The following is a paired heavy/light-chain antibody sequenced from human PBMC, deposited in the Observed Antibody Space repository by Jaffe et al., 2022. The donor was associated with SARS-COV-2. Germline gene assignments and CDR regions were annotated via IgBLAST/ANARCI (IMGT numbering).Light chain of an antibody. J-gene: IGKJ3*01. Sequence: DIQMTQSPSSLSASVGDRVTITCQASQDISNYLNWYQQKPGKAPKLLIYDASNLETGVPSRFSGSGSGTDFTFTISSLQPEDIATYYCQQYDNLLLFTFGPGTKVDIK. CDR3: QQYDNLLLFT. V-gene: IGKV1-33*01. CDR2: DAS. CDR1: QDISNY.
Heavy chain of an antibody. CDR3: ARDLSATARFDY. CDR1: GFTFSDYY. CDR2: ISSSGSTI. V-gene: IGHV3-11*01. D-gene: IGHD2-21*02. J-gene: IGHJ4*02. Sequence: QVQLVESGGGLVKPGGSLRLSCAASGFTFSDYYMSWIRQAPGKGLEWVSYISSSGSTIYYADSVKGRFTISRDNAKNSLYLQMNSLRAEDTAVYYCARDLSATARFDYWGQGTLVTVSS.